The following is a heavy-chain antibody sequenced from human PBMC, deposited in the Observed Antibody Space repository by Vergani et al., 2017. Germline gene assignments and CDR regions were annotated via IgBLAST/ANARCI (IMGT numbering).Heavy chain of an antibody. CDR2: MNPNSGNT. J-gene: IGHJ4*02. Sequence: QVQLVQSGAEVKKPGASVKVSCKASGYTFTSYDINWVRQATGQGLEWMGWMNPNSGNTGYAQKFQGRVTMTRNTSISTAYMELSSLRSEDTAVYYCARGGVAVAATKGGTGYFDYWGQGTLVTVSS. D-gene: IGHD6-19*01. V-gene: IGHV1-8*01. CDR3: ARGGVAVAATKGGTGYFDY. CDR1: GYTFTSYD.